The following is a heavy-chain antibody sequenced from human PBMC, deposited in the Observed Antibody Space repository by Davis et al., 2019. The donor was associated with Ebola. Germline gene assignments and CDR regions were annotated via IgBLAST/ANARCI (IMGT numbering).Heavy chain of an antibody. Sequence: MPSETLSLTCAVYGGSFSGYYWSWIRQPPGKGLEWIGEINHSGSTSYNPSLKSRVTISVDTSKNQFSLKLSSVTAADTAVYYCARAGVTIFGVVVYYYGMDVWGQGTTVTVSS. CDR3: ARAGVTIFGVVVYYYGMDV. V-gene: IGHV4-34*01. J-gene: IGHJ6*02. CDR1: GGSFSGYY. D-gene: IGHD3-3*01. CDR2: INHSGST.